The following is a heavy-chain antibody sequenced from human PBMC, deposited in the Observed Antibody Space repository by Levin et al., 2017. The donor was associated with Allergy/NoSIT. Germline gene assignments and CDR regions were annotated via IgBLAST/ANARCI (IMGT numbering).Heavy chain of an antibody. CDR1: GFTFSDSDSNYG. J-gene: IGHJ4*02. CDR2: ISYDGSLR. D-gene: IGHD5-18*01. Sequence: GGSLRLSCAASGFTFSDSDSNYGMHWVRQAPGKGLEWVAVISYDGSLRYYADSVKGRFTISKDNSKNTLYLQMNSLRAEDTAVYYCAKYTANYGYDWGQGTLVTVS. V-gene: IGHV3-30*18. CDR3: AKYTANYGYD.